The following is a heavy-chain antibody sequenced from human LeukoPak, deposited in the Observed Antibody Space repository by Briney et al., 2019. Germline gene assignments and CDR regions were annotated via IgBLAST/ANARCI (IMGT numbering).Heavy chain of an antibody. CDR2: IYYGGST. CDR1: GGSISSSSYY. J-gene: IGHJ4*02. V-gene: IGHV4-39*07. D-gene: IGHD2-2*01. Sequence: PSETLSLTCTVSGGSISSSSYYWGWIRQPPGKGLEWIGSIYYGGSTYYNSSLKSRVTISVDISKNHFSLKVSPVTAADTAVYYCTRWTVVPAAPGGLPYFDYWGQGTLVTVSS. CDR3: TRWTVVPAAPGGLPYFDY.